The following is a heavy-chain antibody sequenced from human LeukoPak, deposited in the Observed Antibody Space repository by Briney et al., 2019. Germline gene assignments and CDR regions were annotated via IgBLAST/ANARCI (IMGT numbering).Heavy chain of an antibody. D-gene: IGHD3-22*01. CDR1: GGSISSNNYY. V-gene: IGHV4-39*01. CDR2: IYYSGST. CDR3: ANSPSGYWWNFDC. J-gene: IGHJ4*02. Sequence: PSETLSLTCTVSGGSISSNNYYWGWIRQPPGKGLEWIGSIYYSGSTYNNPSLKSRVTISVDTTKNQFSLKLTSVTAADTAVYYCANSPSGYWWNFDCWGQGTLVTVSS.